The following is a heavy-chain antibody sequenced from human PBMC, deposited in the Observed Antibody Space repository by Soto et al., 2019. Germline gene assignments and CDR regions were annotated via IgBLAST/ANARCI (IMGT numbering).Heavy chain of an antibody. J-gene: IGHJ5*02. V-gene: IGHV4-34*01. D-gene: IGHD2-21*01. CDR3: ATVRRHISPS. Sequence: SETLSLTCTVYGGSFSDYYWSWIRQPPGKGLEWIGEINHTGSTNFNPSLESRVTISVDTSKNQFSLKLSSVTAADTAVYYCATVRRHISPSWGQGTLVTVSS. CDR1: GGSFSDYY. CDR2: INHTGST.